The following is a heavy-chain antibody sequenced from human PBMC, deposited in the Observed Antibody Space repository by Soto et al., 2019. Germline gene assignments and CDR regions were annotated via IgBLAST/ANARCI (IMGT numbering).Heavy chain of an antibody. CDR2: MNPNSGNT. Sequence: QVQLVQSGAEVKKPGASVKVSCKASGYTFTSYDINWVRQATGQGLEWMGWMNPNSGNTGSAQKFQGRVTMTRNTSIGTAYMELRSLRSEDTAVYYCARTTSGLTNYYYYYMGVWGKGTTVTVSS. CDR3: ARTTSGLTNYYYYYMGV. D-gene: IGHD3-3*01. V-gene: IGHV1-8*01. J-gene: IGHJ6*03. CDR1: GYTFTSYD.